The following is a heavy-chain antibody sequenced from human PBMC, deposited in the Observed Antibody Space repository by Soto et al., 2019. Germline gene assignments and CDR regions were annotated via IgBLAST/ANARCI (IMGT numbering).Heavy chain of an antibody. CDR2: IRRNAYGGTT. D-gene: IGHD3-16*01. J-gene: IGHJ4*02. Sequence: PGGSLRLSCTTSGFTFGDYALSWVRQAPGKGLEWVGFIRRNAYGGTTDYAASVKGRFTISRDDSKSIAYLQMNSLRTEDTALYYCTRASSLDFGFWGQGTLVTVS. V-gene: IGHV3-49*04. CDR3: TRASSLDFGF. CDR1: GFTFGDYA.